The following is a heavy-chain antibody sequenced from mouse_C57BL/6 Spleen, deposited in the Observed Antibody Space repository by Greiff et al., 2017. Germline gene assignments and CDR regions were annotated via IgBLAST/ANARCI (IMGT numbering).Heavy chain of an antibody. Sequence: VQLQQSGAELARPGASVKLSCKASGYTFTSYGISWVKQRTGQGLEWIGEIYPRSGNTYYNEKFKGKATLTADKSSSTAYMQLSSLTSEDSAVYYCARVVAPPFDVWGTGTTVTVSS. CDR3: ARVVAPPFDV. D-gene: IGHD1-1*01. J-gene: IGHJ1*03. CDR1: GYTFTSYG. V-gene: IGHV1-81*01. CDR2: IYPRSGNT.